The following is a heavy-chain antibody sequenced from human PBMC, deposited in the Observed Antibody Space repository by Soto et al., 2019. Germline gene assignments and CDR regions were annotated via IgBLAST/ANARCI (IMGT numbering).Heavy chain of an antibody. CDR2: IYDSGST. Sequence: PSETLSLTCTVSGGSINNYYWGWIRQPPGKGLEWIGYIYDSGSTNYNPSLKSRVTMSVDTSKNQFPLNLSSVTAADTAVYYCAREHGFSYGLNYFDPWGQGTLVTVSS. CDR3: AREHGFSYGLNYFDP. J-gene: IGHJ5*02. CDR1: GGSINNYY. D-gene: IGHD5-18*01. V-gene: IGHV4-59*01.